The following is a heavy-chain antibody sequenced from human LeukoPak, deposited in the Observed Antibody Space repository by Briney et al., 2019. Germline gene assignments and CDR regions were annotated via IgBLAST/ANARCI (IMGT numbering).Heavy chain of an antibody. CDR3: AKGLPTVTTSRNYYYSSMDV. CDR2: ISYDGSNK. D-gene: IGHD4-17*01. Sequence: PGGSLRLSCAAFGFTFSSYAMHWVRQAPGKGLEWVAVISYDGSNKYYADSVKGRFTISRDNSKNTLYLQMNSLRAEDTAVYYCAKGLPTVTTSRNYYYSSMDVWGQGTTVTVSS. V-gene: IGHV3-30-3*01. J-gene: IGHJ6*02. CDR1: GFTFSSYA.